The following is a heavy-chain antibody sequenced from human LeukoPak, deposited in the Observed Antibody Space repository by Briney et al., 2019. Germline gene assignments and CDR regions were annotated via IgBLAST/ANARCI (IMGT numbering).Heavy chain of an antibody. Sequence: GGSLSLSCAASGFTFSSYEMNWVRQAPGKGLEWVSYISSSGSNIYYADSVKGRFTISRDNAKNSLYLQMNSLRAEDTAVYYCARDYCSGGSCYSGYWGQGTLVTVSS. CDR2: ISSSGSNI. CDR1: GFTFSSYE. D-gene: IGHD2-15*01. CDR3: ARDYCSGGSCYSGY. J-gene: IGHJ4*02. V-gene: IGHV3-48*03.